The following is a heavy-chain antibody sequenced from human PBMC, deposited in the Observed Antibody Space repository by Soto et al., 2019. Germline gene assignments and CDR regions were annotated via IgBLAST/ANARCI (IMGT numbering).Heavy chain of an antibody. J-gene: IGHJ4*02. CDR1: GFTFSTYA. CDR3: AKGGYNYGFLFDC. D-gene: IGHD5-18*01. Sequence: GGSLRLSCAASGFTFSTYAMSWVRQAPGKGLEWVSTIDNSGGITYYADSVKGRFTVSRDNSKNTLYLQMNSLRAEDTAVYYCAKGGYNYGFLFDCWGQGTLVTVSS. CDR2: IDNSGGIT. V-gene: IGHV3-23*05.